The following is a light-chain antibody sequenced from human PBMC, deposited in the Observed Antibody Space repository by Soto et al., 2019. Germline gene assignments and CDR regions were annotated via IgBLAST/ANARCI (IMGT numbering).Light chain of an antibody. J-gene: IGKJ5*01. CDR3: QQYGSSPPSVT. Sequence: EIVLTQSPGTLSLSPGERVTLSCRASQSVSSAYLAWYQQKRGQAPRLLIYGASNRATGIPDTFSGSGSGTDFTLTISRLEPEDFAVYYCQQYGSSPPSVTFGQGTRLEIK. V-gene: IGKV3-20*01. CDR2: GAS. CDR1: QSVSSAY.